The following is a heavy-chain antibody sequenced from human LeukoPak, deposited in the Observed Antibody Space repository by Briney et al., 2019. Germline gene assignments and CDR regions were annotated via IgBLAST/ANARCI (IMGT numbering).Heavy chain of an antibody. CDR1: GGSISSGGYY. J-gene: IGHJ6*03. CDR2: IYHSGST. Sequence: SETLSLTCTVSGGSISSGGYYWSWIRQPPGKGLEWIGYIYHSGSTYYNPSLKSRVTISVDRSKNQFSLKLSSVTAADTAVYYCARDGSDCSSTSCSTHYYYYYMDVWGKGTTVTVSS. D-gene: IGHD2-2*01. V-gene: IGHV4-30-2*01. CDR3: ARDGSDCSSTSCSTHYYYYYMDV.